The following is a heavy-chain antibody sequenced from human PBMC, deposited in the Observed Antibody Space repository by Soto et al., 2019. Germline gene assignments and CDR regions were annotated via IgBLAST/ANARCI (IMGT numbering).Heavy chain of an antibody. Sequence: SETLSLTCTVSGGSISSYYWSWIRQPPGKGLEWIGYIYYSGSTSYNPSLKSRVTISVDTSKNQFSLKLSSVTAADTAVYYCAKSYYDFWSGSLFYYYMDVWGKGTTVTVSS. CDR2: IYYSGST. CDR3: AKSYYDFWSGSLFYYYMDV. J-gene: IGHJ6*03. D-gene: IGHD3-3*01. CDR1: GGSISSYY. V-gene: IGHV4-59*01.